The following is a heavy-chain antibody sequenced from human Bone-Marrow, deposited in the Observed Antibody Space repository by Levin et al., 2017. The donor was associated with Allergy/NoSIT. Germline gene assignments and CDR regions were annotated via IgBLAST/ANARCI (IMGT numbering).Heavy chain of an antibody. CDR2: INPKSGVA. Sequence: ASVKVSCQTSGYTFTDYYVHWVRQAPGQGLEWMGRINPKSGVAEFAQNFQGRVTMTRDTSIRTVYLQLNSLRSDDTAVFYCARAPEYIVLPRGIDSWGRGTLVTVSS. CDR3: ARAPEYIVLPRGIDS. D-gene: IGHD2-8*02. V-gene: IGHV1-2*06. CDR1: GYTFTDYY. J-gene: IGHJ5*01.